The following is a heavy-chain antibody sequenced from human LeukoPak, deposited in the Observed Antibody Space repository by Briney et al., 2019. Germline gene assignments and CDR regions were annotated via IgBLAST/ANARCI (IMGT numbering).Heavy chain of an antibody. J-gene: IGHJ4*02. CDR1: GVSISTNY. CDR3: AREAYSSRGLDY. V-gene: IGHV4-4*07. CDR2: IHTSGIT. D-gene: IGHD6-13*01. Sequence: SETLSLTCNVSGVSISTNYWSSIRQPPGEGLEWLGRIHTSGITNYNPSLKSRVTMSLDTSKNQFSLKLSSVTAADTAVYYCAREAYSSRGLDYWGQGTLVTLSS.